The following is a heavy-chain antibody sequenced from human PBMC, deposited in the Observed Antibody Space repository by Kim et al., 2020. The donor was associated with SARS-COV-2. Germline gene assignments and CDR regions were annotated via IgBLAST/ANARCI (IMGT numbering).Heavy chain of an antibody. D-gene: IGHD3-9*01. J-gene: IGHJ6*02. CDR3: AREGPDILTGYHYYGMDV. Sequence: KGRFTISRDNAKNSLYLQMNSLRDEDTAVYYCAREGPDILTGYHYYGMDVWGQGTTVTVSS. V-gene: IGHV3-48*02.